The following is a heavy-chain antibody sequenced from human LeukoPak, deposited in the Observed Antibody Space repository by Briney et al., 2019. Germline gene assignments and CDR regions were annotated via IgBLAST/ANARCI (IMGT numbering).Heavy chain of an antibody. CDR1: GFTFDDYG. D-gene: IGHD3-22*01. CDR3: AKDGGSSGYSGKNFDY. CDR2: INWNGGST. V-gene: IGHV3-20*04. J-gene: IGHJ4*02. Sequence: GGSLRLSCAASGFTFDDYGMSWVRQAPGKGLEWVSGINWNGGSTGYADSVKGRFTISRDNAKNSLYLQMNSLRAEDTALYYCAKDGGSSGYSGKNFDYWGQGTLVTVSS.